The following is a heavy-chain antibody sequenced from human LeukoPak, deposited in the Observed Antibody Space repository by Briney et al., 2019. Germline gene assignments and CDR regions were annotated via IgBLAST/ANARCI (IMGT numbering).Heavy chain of an antibody. CDR3: VRQREQVMLYYYFDL. D-gene: IGHD1-26*01. CDR2: TYFRSKWYN. Sequence: SQTLSLTCAVSGDSVSSDNATWNWIRQSPSRGLEWLGRTYFRSKWYNDFEASVRGRITINADTSKNQFSLQLNSVTPEDTAVYYCVRQREQVMLYYYFDLWGRGTLVTVSS. V-gene: IGHV6-1*01. CDR1: GDSVSSDNAT. J-gene: IGHJ2*01.